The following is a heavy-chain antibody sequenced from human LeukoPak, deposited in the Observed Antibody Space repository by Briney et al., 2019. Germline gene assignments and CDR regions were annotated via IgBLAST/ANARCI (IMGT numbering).Heavy chain of an antibody. CDR2: ISGSGGST. CDR1: GFTFGNYA. D-gene: IGHD3-10*01. V-gene: IGHV3-23*01. J-gene: IGHJ4*02. Sequence: GGSLRLSCAASGFTFGNYAMSWVRQAPGKGLEWVSAISGSGGSTYYADSVKGRFTISRDNSKNTLYLRVNSLRAEDTAVYYCAKIAVRGVIINYFDYWGQGTLVTVSS. CDR3: AKIAVRGVIINYFDY.